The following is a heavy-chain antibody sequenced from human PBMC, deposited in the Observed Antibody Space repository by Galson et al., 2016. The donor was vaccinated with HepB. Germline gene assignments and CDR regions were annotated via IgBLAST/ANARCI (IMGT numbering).Heavy chain of an antibody. CDR2: IDEDGSET. Sequence: SLRLSCAASGFIFSYDWMHWVRQTEGRGPTYIAHIDEDGSETSYADSVKGRFTISRDNAMDTVYLQMDRLRADDTGVYFCAKGGPEGTGTLDSWGQGTQVTVSS. CDR1: GFIFSYDW. CDR3: AKGGPEGTGTLDS. V-gene: IGHV3-74*01. J-gene: IGHJ4*02. D-gene: IGHD1-1*01.